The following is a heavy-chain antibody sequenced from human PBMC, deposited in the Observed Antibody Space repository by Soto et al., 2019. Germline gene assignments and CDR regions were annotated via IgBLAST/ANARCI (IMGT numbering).Heavy chain of an antibody. CDR1: GYTFTSYG. D-gene: IGHD2-2*01. J-gene: IGHJ4*02. CDR2: VSAYNGNT. V-gene: IGHV1-18*01. Sequence: ASVKVSCKASGYTFTSYGISWVRQAPGQGLEWMGWVSAYNGNTNYAQKLQGRVTMTTDTSTSTAYMELRSLRSDDTAVYYCARDGDIVVVPAAMQIDYWGQGTLVTVS. CDR3: ARDGDIVVVPAAMQIDY.